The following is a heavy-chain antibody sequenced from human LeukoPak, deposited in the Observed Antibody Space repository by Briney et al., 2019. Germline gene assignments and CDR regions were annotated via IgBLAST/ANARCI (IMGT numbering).Heavy chain of an antibody. CDR2: IYYSGST. V-gene: IGHV4-59*01. CDR3: ARTIAAAAMDPGYFDY. J-gene: IGHJ4*02. D-gene: IGHD6-13*01. Sequence: SETLSLTCTVSGGSISSYYWSWIRQPPGKGLEWIGYIYYSGSTNYNPSLKSRVTISVDTSKNQFSLKLSSVTAADTAVYYCARTIAAAAMDPGYFDYWGRGTLVTVSS. CDR1: GGSISSYY.